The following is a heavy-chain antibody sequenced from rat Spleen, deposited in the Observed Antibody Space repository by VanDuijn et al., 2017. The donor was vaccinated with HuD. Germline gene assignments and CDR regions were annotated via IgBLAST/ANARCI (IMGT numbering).Heavy chain of an antibody. J-gene: IGHJ1*01. CDR1: GFTFSSFP. V-gene: IGHV5-25*01. CDR2: ISSGGGGT. Sequence: EVQLVESDGGLVQPGRSLKLSCAASGFTFSSFPMAWVRQAPKKGLEWVASISSGGGGTYYPDSVKGRFTISRDNAKSTLYLQMDSLRSEDTATYYCARAGYLRDWYFDFWGPGTMVTVSS. CDR3: ARAGYLRDWYFDF. D-gene: IGHD2-2*01.